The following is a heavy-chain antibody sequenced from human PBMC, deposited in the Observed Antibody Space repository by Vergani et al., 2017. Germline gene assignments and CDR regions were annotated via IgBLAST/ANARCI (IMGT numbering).Heavy chain of an antibody. J-gene: IGHJ5*02. Sequence: QLQLQESGPGLVKPSATLSLTCSVSGSSIRSSNYYWGWIRQPPGKGLEWIAGIDYSGSTYYTPSLKSRVTISVDTSKNQFSLKLSSVTAADTAVYFWAGHSTVEWLVKLGWIDPWGQGILVTVSS. D-gene: IGHD6-19*01. CDR2: IDYSGST. CDR3: AGHSTVEWLVKLGWIDP. V-gene: IGHV4-39*01. CDR1: GSSIRSSNYY.